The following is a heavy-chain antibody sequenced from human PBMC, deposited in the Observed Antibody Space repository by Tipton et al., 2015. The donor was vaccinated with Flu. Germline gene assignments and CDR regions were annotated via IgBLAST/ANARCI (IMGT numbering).Heavy chain of an antibody. J-gene: IGHJ4*02. V-gene: IGHV4-38-2*01. D-gene: IGHD3-10*01. Sequence: TLSLTCAVSGDSISSRYYWAWIRQPPGRGLEWIGNINPNGNAYHHPSLKSRVTISVDRSKNRFSLKVSSVTAADTAVYYCARRGAVLLFDYWGQGTLVTVSS. CDR2: INPNGNA. CDR1: GDSISSRYY. CDR3: ARRGAVLLFDY.